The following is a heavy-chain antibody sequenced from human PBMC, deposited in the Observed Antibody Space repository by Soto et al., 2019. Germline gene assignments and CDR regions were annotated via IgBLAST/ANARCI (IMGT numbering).Heavy chain of an antibody. CDR1: GYSFTSYL. V-gene: IGHV5-51*01. CDR2: IYPGDSDT. Sequence: GESLKISCKGSGYSFTSYLIGWVRQMPGKGLEWMGIIYPGDSDTRYSPSFQGQVTISADKSISTAYLQWSSLKASDTAMYYCARLTRYDSSGYHDALDIWGQGTMVTVS. J-gene: IGHJ3*02. D-gene: IGHD3-22*01. CDR3: ARLTRYDSSGYHDALDI.